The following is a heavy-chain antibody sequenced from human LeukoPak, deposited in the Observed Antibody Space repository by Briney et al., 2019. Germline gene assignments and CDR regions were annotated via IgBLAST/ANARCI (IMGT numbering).Heavy chain of an antibody. CDR2: IYPGDSDT. CDR3: ARQLDCSSTSCPAPFDY. CDR1: GYSFTSYC. V-gene: IGHV5-51*01. J-gene: IGHJ4*02. Sequence: GESLKISCKGSGYSFTSYCIGWVRQMPGKGLEWTGIIYPGDSDTRYSPSFQGQVTISADKSISTAYLQWSSLKTSDTAMYYCARQLDCSSTSCPAPFDYWGQGTLVTVSS. D-gene: IGHD2-2*01.